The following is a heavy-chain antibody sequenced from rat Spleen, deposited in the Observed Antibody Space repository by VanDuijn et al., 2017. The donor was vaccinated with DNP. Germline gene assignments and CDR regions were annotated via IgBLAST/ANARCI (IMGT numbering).Heavy chain of an antibody. D-gene: IGHD1-10*01. CDR2: ITSSGGST. V-gene: IGHV5-31*01. CDR1: GFTFNNYW. J-gene: IGHJ2*01. Sequence: EVQLVESGGDLVQPGRSLKLSCVASGFTFNNYWMTWIRQVPGKGLEWVASITSSGGSTYYPDSVKGRFTISRDNAKNTLYLQMNSLRSEDTATYYCARSRWDITTTDYFDYWGQGVMVTVSS. CDR3: ARSRWDITTTDYFDY.